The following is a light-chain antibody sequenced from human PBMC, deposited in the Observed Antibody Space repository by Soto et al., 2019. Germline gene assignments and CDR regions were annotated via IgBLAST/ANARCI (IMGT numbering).Light chain of an antibody. CDR3: QEYGSSQWT. CDR2: DAS. CDR1: QSVTSSL. Sequence: EIVLTQSPGTLSLSPGERATLSCRASQSVTSSLLAWHQQKPGQAPRLLIHDASNRAPGIPDRFSGSGSGTDFTLTISRLEPEDFAVYYCQEYGSSQWTFGQGTKVEIK. V-gene: IGKV3-20*01. J-gene: IGKJ1*01.